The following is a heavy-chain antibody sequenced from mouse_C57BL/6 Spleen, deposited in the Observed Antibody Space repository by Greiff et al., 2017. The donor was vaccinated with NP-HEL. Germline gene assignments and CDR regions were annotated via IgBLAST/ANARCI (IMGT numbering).Heavy chain of an antibody. CDR2: INPNNGGT. Sequence: VQLQQSGPELVKPGASVKISCKASGYTFTDYYMNWVKQSHGKSLEWIGDINPNNGGTSYNQKFKGKATLTVDKSSSTAYMELRSLTSEDSAVYYCARGDYDDVPGSYWGQGTLVTVSA. D-gene: IGHD2-4*01. V-gene: IGHV1-26*01. CDR1: GYTFTDYY. CDR3: ARGDYDDVPGSY. J-gene: IGHJ3*01.